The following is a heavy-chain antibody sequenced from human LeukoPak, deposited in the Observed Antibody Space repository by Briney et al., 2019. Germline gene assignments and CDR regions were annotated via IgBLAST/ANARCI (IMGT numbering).Heavy chain of an antibody. CDR3: ARVRQFAAAGRRWFDP. D-gene: IGHD6-13*01. CDR1: GYSISSGYY. J-gene: IGHJ5*02. Sequence: SETLSLTCTVSGYSISSGYYWGWIRQPPGKGLEWIGSMYHSGSTYYNPSLKSRFTISVDTSRNQFSLKLTSVTAADTAVYYCARVRQFAAAGRRWFDPWGQGTLVTVSS. V-gene: IGHV4-38-2*02. CDR2: MYHSGST.